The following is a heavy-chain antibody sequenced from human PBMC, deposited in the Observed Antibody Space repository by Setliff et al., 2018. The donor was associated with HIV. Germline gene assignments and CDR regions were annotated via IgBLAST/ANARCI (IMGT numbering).Heavy chain of an antibody. Sequence: PSETLSLTCSVSDGSMTSGSYYWGWIRQPPGKGLEWIGSVYYSGTTYYNPSLKSRVTLSVKTSKNQFSLKLNSVTAADTAVYYCARDSNAPYFQHWGQGTLVTVSS. CDR1: DGSMTSGSYY. V-gene: IGHV4-39*07. CDR2: VYYSGTT. CDR3: ARDSNAPYFQH. J-gene: IGHJ1*01. D-gene: IGHD1-1*01.